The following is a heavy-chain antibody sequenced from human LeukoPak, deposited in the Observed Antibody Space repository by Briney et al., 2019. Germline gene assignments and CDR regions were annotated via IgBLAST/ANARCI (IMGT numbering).Heavy chain of an antibody. CDR3: GRARGNMVRGNWFDP. D-gene: IGHD3-10*01. CDR1: GGSFSGYY. Sequence: PSETLSLTCAVYGGSFSGYYWSWIRQPPGKGLEWIGEINHSGSTNYNPSLKSRVTISVDTSKNQFSLKLSSVTAADTAVYYCGRARGNMVRGNWFDPWGQGTLVTVSS. J-gene: IGHJ5*02. CDR2: INHSGST. V-gene: IGHV4-34*01.